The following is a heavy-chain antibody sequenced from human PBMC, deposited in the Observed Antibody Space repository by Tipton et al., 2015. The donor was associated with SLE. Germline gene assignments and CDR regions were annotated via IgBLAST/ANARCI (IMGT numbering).Heavy chain of an antibody. CDR3: AREAGLSSRSYYHGYMDV. CDR2: IYTRGGT. Sequence: TLSLTCTVSGGSVSSGSQYWSWIRQSAGKGLEWIGRIYTRGGTNYNPSLMSQVAISLDTSKNQFSLKLSSVTAADTAVYYCAREAGLSSRSYYHGYMDVWGKGTTVTISS. D-gene: IGHD6-13*01. CDR1: GGSVSSGSQY. V-gene: IGHV4-61*02. J-gene: IGHJ6*03.